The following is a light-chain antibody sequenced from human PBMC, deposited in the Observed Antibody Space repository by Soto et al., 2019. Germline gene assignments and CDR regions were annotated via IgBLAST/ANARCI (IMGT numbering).Light chain of an antibody. CDR2: DAY. CDR3: QQRSKWPLT. Sequence: EIVLTQSTATLSLSPGERATLSCRASQSVSSYFAWYQQKPGQAPRLLIYDAYNRATGIPARFSGSGSGTDFTLTISTLEPEDFGVYYCQQRSKWPLTFGGGTKVEIK. J-gene: IGKJ4*01. CDR1: QSVSSY. V-gene: IGKV3-11*01.